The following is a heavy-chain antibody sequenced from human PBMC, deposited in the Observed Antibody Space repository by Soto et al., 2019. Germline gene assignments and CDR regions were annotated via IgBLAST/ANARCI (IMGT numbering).Heavy chain of an antibody. V-gene: IGHV1-18*01. CDR2: ISAYNGNT. CDR1: GYTFSNYG. CDR3: ARGVGSGSYYNQYNWFDP. D-gene: IGHD3-10*01. J-gene: IGHJ5*02. Sequence: ASVKVSCKASGYTFSNYGISWVRQAPGQGLEWMGWISAYNGNTKYAQKLQGRVTMTTDTSTSTAYMELRSLRSDDTAVYYCARGVGSGSYYNQYNWFDPWGQGTLVTVSS.